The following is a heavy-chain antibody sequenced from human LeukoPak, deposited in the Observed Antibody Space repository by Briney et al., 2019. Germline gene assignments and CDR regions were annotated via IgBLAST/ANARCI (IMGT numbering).Heavy chain of an antibody. CDR3: ARDNTIFGVVRYYFDY. CDR1: GFTFSSYS. V-gene: IGHV3-21*01. Sequence: AGGSLRLSCAASGFTFSSYSMNWVRQAPGKGLEWVSSISSSSSYIYYADSVKGRLTISRDNAKNSLYLQMNSLRAEDTAVYYCARDNTIFGVVRYYFDYWGQGTLVTVSS. CDR2: ISSSSSYI. J-gene: IGHJ4*02. D-gene: IGHD3-3*01.